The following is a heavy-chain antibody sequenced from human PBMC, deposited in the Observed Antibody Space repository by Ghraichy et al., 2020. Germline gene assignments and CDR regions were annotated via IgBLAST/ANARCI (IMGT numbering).Heavy chain of an antibody. CDR3: ARLSVVVVVATPGAWFDP. J-gene: IGHJ5*02. D-gene: IGHD2-15*01. V-gene: IGHV4-39*01. Sequence: SQTLSLTCTVSGGSISSSSYYWGWIRQPPGKGLEWIGSIYYSGSTYYNPSLKSRVTISVDTSKKQFSLKLSSVTAADTAVYYCARLSVVVVVATPGAWFDPWGQGTLVTVSS. CDR2: IYYSGST. CDR1: GGSISSSSYY.